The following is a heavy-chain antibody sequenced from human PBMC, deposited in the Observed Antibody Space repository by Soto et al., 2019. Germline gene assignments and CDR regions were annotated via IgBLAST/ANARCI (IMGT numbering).Heavy chain of an antibody. D-gene: IGHD4-17*01. CDR3: ARSTTYPRYCGMDV. Sequence: QVQLQESGPGLVKPSETLSLTCTVSGGSISSYYWSWIRQPAGKGLEWIGRIYTSGSTNYNPSLKSRVTMSVDTCKNQFSLRLSSVTAADTAVYYCARSTTYPRYCGMDVWGQGTTVTVSS. J-gene: IGHJ6*02. CDR2: IYTSGST. V-gene: IGHV4-4*07. CDR1: GGSISSYY.